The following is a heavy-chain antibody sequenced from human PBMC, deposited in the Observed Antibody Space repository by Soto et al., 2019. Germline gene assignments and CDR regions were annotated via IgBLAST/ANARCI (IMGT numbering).Heavy chain of an antibody. Sequence: QVQLVQSGAEVKKPGASVKVSCKASGYTFTSYGIKWVRQAPGQGLEWMGWISAYNGNTNYAQKLHGRVTITTDPSTSTAYMELRSLRSDDTAVYYCARERVSRLYYYYYLYVWGKGTTVTVSS. J-gene: IGHJ6*03. CDR1: GYTFTSYG. CDR3: ARERVSRLYYYYYLYV. V-gene: IGHV1-18*01. D-gene: IGHD6-6*01. CDR2: ISAYNGNT.